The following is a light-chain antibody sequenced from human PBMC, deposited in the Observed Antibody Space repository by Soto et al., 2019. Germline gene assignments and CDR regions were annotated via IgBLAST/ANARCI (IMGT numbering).Light chain of an antibody. CDR1: SSDVGGYNY. J-gene: IGLJ1*01. CDR3: CSYGGSFYV. Sequence: QSALTHPHSVSGSPGQSVAISCSGTSSDVGGYNYVSWYQQHPGKAPKLIIFDVNKRPSGVPDRFSGSKSGSTASLTISGLQAEDKADYSCCSYGGSFYVVGTGPKVTDL. CDR2: DVN. V-gene: IGLV2-11*01.